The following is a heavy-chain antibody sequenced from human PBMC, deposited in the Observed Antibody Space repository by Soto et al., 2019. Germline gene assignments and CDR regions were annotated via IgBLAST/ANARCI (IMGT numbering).Heavy chain of an antibody. CDR2: INSDGSST. J-gene: IGHJ3*02. V-gene: IGHV3-74*01. Sequence: GGSLRLSCAVSGFTFSSYWMHWVRQAPGKGLVLVSRINSDGSSTSYADSVKGRFTISRDNAKNTLYLQMNSLRAEDTAVYYCAREGRLGYCSSTSCLARVNDAFDIWGQGTMVTVSS. D-gene: IGHD2-2*01. CDR3: AREGRLGYCSSTSCLARVNDAFDI. CDR1: GFTFSSYW.